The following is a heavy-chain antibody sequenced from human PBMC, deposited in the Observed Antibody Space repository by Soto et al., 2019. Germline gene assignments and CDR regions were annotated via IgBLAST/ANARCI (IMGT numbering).Heavy chain of an antibody. CDR2: IYYSGST. J-gene: IGHJ5*02. CDR3: ARKDPVGIAARPSGWFDP. CDR1: GGSISSNSYY. Sequence: QLQLQESGPGLVKPSETLSLTCTVSGGSISSNSYYWGWIRQPPGKGLEWIGSIYYSGSTYYNPSLKSRVTISVDTSKNQFSLKPSSVTAADTAVYYCARKDPVGIAARPSGWFDPWGQGTLVTVSS. D-gene: IGHD6-6*01. V-gene: IGHV4-39*01.